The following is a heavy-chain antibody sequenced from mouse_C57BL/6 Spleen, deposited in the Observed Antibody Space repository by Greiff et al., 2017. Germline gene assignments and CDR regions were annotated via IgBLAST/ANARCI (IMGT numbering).Heavy chain of an antibody. Sequence: EVQLQESGGDLVKPGGSLKLSCAASGFTFSSYGMSWVRQTPDKRLEWVATISSGGSYTYYPDSVKGRFTISRDNAKNTLYLQMSSLKSEDTAMYYCARSSTTVVTHYYAMDYWGQGTSVTVSS. CDR1: GFTFSSYG. V-gene: IGHV5-6*01. CDR3: ARSSTTVVTHYYAMDY. CDR2: ISSGGSYT. J-gene: IGHJ4*01. D-gene: IGHD1-1*01.